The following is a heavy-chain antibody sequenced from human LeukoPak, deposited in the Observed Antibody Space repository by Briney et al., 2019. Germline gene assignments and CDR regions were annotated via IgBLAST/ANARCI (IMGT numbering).Heavy chain of an antibody. J-gene: IGHJ4*02. CDR3: ARGHDYDFWSGYYGRKYRPRYFDY. CDR2: IFYSGTT. CDR1: RGAISSSNYY. D-gene: IGHD3-3*01. Sequence: SETLSLTCSVSRGAISSSNYYWGWIRQPPGKGLEWIGNIFYSGTTYYNPSLKSRVTISVDTSKNQFSLKLSSVTAADTAVYYCARGHDYDFWSGYYGRKYRPRYFDYWGQGTLVTVSS. V-gene: IGHV4-39*07.